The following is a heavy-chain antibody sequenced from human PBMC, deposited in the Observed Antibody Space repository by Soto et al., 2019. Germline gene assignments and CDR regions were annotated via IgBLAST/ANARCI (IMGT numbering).Heavy chain of an antibody. CDR1: GYTFTSYA. Sequence: ASVKVSCKASGYTFTSYAISWVRQAPGQGLEWMGWISAYNGNTNYAQNLRGRVTMTTDTSTSTAYMELRSLRSDDTAVYYCARGVGSGSYYNQYNWFDPWGQGTLVTVSS. D-gene: IGHD3-10*01. CDR2: ISAYNGNT. V-gene: IGHV1-18*01. CDR3: ARGVGSGSYYNQYNWFDP. J-gene: IGHJ5*02.